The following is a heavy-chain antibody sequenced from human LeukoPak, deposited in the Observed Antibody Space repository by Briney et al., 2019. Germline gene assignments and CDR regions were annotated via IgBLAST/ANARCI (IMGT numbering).Heavy chain of an antibody. V-gene: IGHV3-30-3*01. D-gene: IGHD3-22*01. CDR3: VRSAFHAGSGNYYDY. CDR1: GFTFSSYA. Sequence: GGSLRLSSAASGFTFSSYAMHWVRQAPGKGLEWVAVISYDGSNKYYADSVKGRFTISRDNAENTLYLQMNSLRVEDTAVYYCVRSAFHAGSGNYYDYWGQGTLVTVSS. CDR2: ISYDGSNK. J-gene: IGHJ4*02.